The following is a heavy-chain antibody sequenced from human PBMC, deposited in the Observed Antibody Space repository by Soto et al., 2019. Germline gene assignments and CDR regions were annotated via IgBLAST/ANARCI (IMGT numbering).Heavy chain of an antibody. CDR2: ISGDEDK. V-gene: IGHV2-5*02. CDR3: AHTDLGNWFDP. Sequence: QITLKESGPTLVKPTQTLTLTCSFSGFSHSTRTVGVGWFRQRPGKALEWLALISGDEDKRYSPSLRSRLIIAKGTSKKQVVLTMTNMDPVDTATYYCAHTDLGNWFDPWGQGTLVIVSS. CDR1: GFSHSTRTVG. J-gene: IGHJ5*02. D-gene: IGHD7-27*01.